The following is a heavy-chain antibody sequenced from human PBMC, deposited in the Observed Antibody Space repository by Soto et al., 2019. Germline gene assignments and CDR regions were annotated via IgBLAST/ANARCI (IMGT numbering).Heavy chain of an antibody. CDR3: ARDGWFGEGLDY. CDR1: GGSISSGGYY. D-gene: IGHD3-10*01. Sequence: QVQLQESGPGLVKPSQTLSLTCTVSGGSISSGGYYWSWIRQHPGKGLERIGYIYYSGSTYYNPSRKSRVTISVDTSKNQFSLKLSSVTAADTAVYYCARDGWFGEGLDYRGQGTLVTVSS. CDR2: IYYSGST. J-gene: IGHJ4*02. V-gene: IGHV4-31*03.